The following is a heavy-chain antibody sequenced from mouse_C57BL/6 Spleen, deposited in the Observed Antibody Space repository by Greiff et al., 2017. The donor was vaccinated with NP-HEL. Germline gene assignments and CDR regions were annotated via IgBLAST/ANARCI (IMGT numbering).Heavy chain of an antibody. D-gene: IGHD2-10*02. CDR2: INPSSGYT. CDR1: GYTFTSYT. J-gene: IGHJ4*01. CDR3: ASGVWEAMDY. Sequence: LVESGAELARPGASVKMSCKASGYTFTSYTMHWVKQRPGQGLEWIGYINPSSGYTKYNQKFKDKATLTADKSSSTAYMQLSSLTSEDSAVYYGASGVWEAMDYWGQGTSVTVSS. V-gene: IGHV1-4*01.